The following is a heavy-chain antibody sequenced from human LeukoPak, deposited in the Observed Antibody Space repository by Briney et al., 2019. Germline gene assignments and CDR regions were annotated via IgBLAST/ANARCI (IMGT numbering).Heavy chain of an antibody. J-gene: IGHJ4*02. V-gene: IGHV3-20*04. CDR3: ARGYYYDNSGLFDY. CDR2: INWNGGST. D-gene: IGHD3-22*01. CDR1: GFTFDGHG. Sequence: PGGSLRLSCAASGFTFDGHGMSWVRQAPGKGLEWVSGINWNGGSTGYADSVKGRFTISRDNAKNSLYLQMNSLRAEDTALYYCARGYYYDNSGLFDYWGQGTLVTVSS.